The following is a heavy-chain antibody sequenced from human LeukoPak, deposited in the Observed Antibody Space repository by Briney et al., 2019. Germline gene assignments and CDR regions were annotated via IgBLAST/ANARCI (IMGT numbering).Heavy chain of an antibody. CDR1: GYTFTSYV. CDR2: ISAYNGNT. J-gene: IGHJ5*02. D-gene: IGHD1-26*01. CDR3: ARDNSVGDYAWWFDP. V-gene: IGHV1-18*01. Sequence: GASVKVSCKASGYTFTSYVISWVRQAPGQGLEWMGWISAYNGNTNYAQEFQGRVTMTRDMSTSTDYMELSSLRSEDTAVYYCARDNSVGDYAWWFDPWGQGTLVTVSS.